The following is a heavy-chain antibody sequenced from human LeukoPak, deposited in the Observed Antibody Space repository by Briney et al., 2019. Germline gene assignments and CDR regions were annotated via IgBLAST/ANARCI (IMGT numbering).Heavy chain of an antibody. CDR1: GGSISSFY. CDR2: IYYSGIT. CDR3: ASGGYSGYAFDY. D-gene: IGHD5-12*01. V-gene: IGHV4-59*01. J-gene: IGHJ4*02. Sequence: PSKTLSLTCTVSGGSISSFYWSWIRQPPGKGLQWIGYIYYSGITRYNPSLKSRVTISVDTSKNQFSLKLSSVTAADTAVYYCASGGYSGYAFDYWGQGILVTVSS.